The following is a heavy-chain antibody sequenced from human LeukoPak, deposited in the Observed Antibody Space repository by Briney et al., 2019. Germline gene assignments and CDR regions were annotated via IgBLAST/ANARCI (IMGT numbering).Heavy chain of an antibody. J-gene: IGHJ5*02. CDR1: GSTFSNYD. D-gene: IGHD2-2*01. Sequence: ASVKVSCKTSGSTFSNYDVNWVRQAAGHGPELMGWMNLNRGNTGYALQFQGRGAMTSDTSISTAYMELSSLRSDDTDVYFCARAVRHQLLSDHWGQGPLVTVSS. CDR3: ARAVRHQLLSDH. CDR2: MNLNRGNT. V-gene: IGHV1-8*01.